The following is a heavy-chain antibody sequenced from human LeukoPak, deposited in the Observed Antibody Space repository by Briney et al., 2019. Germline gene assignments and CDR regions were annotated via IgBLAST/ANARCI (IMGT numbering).Heavy chain of an antibody. CDR2: ISYDGSNK. V-gene: IGHV3-30*04. Sequence: GRSLRLSCAASGFTFSSYAMHWVRQAPGKGLEWVAVISYDGSNKYYADSVKGRFTISRDNSKNTLYLQMNSLRAEDTAVYYCARDRGRQAVAGTYDAFDIWGQGTMVTVSS. D-gene: IGHD6-19*01. J-gene: IGHJ3*02. CDR1: GFTFSSYA. CDR3: ARDRGRQAVAGTYDAFDI.